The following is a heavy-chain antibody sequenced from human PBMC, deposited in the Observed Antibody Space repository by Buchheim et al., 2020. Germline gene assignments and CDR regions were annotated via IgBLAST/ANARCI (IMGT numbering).Heavy chain of an antibody. D-gene: IGHD3-3*01. CDR3: ATNRPGFSSWFDP. CDR1: GGSISSSNYY. J-gene: IGHJ5*02. V-gene: IGHV4-39*01. Sequence: QLQLQESGPGLVKPSETLSLTCSVSGGSISSSNYYWGWIRQPPGKGLEWIGSMYYSGSTYYNPSLKSRVAISVDTSKNQFSLNLSSVTAADTAVYYCATNRPGFSSWFDPWGQGTL. CDR2: MYYSGST.